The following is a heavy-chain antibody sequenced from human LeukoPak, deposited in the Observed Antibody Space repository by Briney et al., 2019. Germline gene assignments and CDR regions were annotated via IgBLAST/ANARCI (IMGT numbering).Heavy chain of an antibody. CDR1: SGSISSYN. J-gene: IGHJ3*02. Sequence: SETLSRTCTVSSGSISSYNWGWQGHPPGHGLEWIGYIYYSGSTNYNPSLKSRVTISVDTTKDQFSLKLSSVTAANSAVYSCARAPGYDFWSGYSHDAFDIWGQGTMVTVSS. D-gene: IGHD3-3*01. V-gene: IGHV4-59*12. CDR3: ARAPGYDFWSGYSHDAFDI. CDR2: IYYSGST.